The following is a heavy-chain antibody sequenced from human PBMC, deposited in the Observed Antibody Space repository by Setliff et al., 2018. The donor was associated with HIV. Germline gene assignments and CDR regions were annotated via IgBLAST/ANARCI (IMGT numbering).Heavy chain of an antibody. Sequence: PGGSLRLSCAASGFAFSTYAMSWVRQAPGKGLEWASAISDSGGGTYYADSGKGRFTVSRDNSKYTLYLQMNSLRVEDTAVYYCAKDKGSSGWSAWGQGTLVTVSS. CDR2: ISDSGGGT. V-gene: IGHV3-23*01. CDR1: GFAFSTYA. CDR3: AKDKGSSGWSA. D-gene: IGHD6-19*01. J-gene: IGHJ5*02.